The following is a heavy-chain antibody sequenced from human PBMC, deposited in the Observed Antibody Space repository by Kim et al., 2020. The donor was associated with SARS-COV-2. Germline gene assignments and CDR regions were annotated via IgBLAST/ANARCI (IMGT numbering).Heavy chain of an antibody. V-gene: IGHV3-7*01. J-gene: IGHJ6*02. CDR2: IKQDGSEK. CDR3: ARDLAVAGPYYYGMDV. Sequence: GGSLRLSCAASGFTFSSYWMSWVRQAPGKGLEWVANIKQDGSEKYYLDSVKGRFTISRDNAKNSLYLQMNSLRAEDTAVYYCARDLAVAGPYYYGMDVWGQGTTVTVSS. D-gene: IGHD6-19*01. CDR1: GFTFSSYW.